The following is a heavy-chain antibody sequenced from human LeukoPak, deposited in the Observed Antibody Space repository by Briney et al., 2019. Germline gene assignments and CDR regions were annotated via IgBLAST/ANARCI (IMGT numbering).Heavy chain of an antibody. CDR2: IYPGDSDT. J-gene: IGHJ3*02. CDR3: ARPPVIYYDILTGPTFDAFDI. D-gene: IGHD3-9*01. V-gene: IGHV5-51*01. Sequence: GESLKISCKGSGYSFTSYWIGWVRQMPGKGLEWMGIIYPGDSDTRYSPSFQGQVTISADKSISTAYLQWSSLKASDTAMYYCARPPVIYYDILTGPTFDAFDIWGQGTMVTVSS. CDR1: GYSFTSYW.